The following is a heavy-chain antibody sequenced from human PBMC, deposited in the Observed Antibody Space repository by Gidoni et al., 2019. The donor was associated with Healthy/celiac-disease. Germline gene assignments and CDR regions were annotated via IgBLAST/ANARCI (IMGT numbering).Heavy chain of an antibody. Sequence: QLQLQESGPGLVKPSETLSLTCPVSGGSISSSSYYWGWIRQPPGKGLEWIGSIYYSGSTYYNPSLKSRVTISVDTSKNQFSLKLSSVTAADTAVYYCARHDLIYRDNNWFDPWGQGALVTVSS. CDR1: GGSISSSSYY. CDR2: IYYSGST. V-gene: IGHV4-39*01. CDR3: ARHDLIYRDNNWFDP. J-gene: IGHJ5*02. D-gene: IGHD3-16*01.